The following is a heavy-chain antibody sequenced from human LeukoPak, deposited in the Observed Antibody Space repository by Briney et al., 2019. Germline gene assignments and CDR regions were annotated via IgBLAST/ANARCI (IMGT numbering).Heavy chain of an antibody. D-gene: IGHD3-10*01. CDR2: ITPIFGTA. J-gene: IGHJ3*02. CDR1: GGTFSSYA. Sequence: SVTVSCKASGGTFSSYAISWVRQAPGQGLEWMGGITPIFGTANYAQKFQGRVTITADESTSTAYMELSSLRSEDTAVYYCAGDYYGSGSYYNFGFYAFDIWGQGTMVTVSS. CDR3: AGDYYGSGSYYNFGFYAFDI. V-gene: IGHV1-69*13.